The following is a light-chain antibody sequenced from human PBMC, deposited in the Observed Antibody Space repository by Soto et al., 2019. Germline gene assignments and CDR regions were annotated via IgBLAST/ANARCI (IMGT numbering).Light chain of an antibody. J-gene: IGLJ1*01. CDR2: DVS. CDR1: SSDVGGYND. Sequence: QSALTQPRSVSGSPGQSVTISCTGTSSDVGGYNDVSWYQQHPGKAPKLMIYDVSRRPSGVPDRFSGSKSGNTASLTISGLQAEDEADYYCCSYAGRYTFDFGTGTNVTVL. V-gene: IGLV2-11*01. CDR3: CSYAGRYTFD.